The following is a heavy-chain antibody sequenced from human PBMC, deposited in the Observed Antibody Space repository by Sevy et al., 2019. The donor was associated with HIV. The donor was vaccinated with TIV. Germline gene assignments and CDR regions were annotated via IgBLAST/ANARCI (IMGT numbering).Heavy chain of an antibody. D-gene: IGHD5-12*01. J-gene: IGHJ6*02. Sequence: GGSLRLSCAASGFTFSSAWMSWVRQAPGKGLEWVGRIKSEIDGGAIDYAAPVKGRFSISREDSKNTVYLQMNSLKTEDTAVYYCIRDHGYRGYDEEVINYYYYGMDVWGQGTTVTVSS. V-gene: IGHV3-15*01. CDR1: GFTFSSAW. CDR3: IRDHGYRGYDEEVINYYYYGMDV. CDR2: IKSEIDGGAI.